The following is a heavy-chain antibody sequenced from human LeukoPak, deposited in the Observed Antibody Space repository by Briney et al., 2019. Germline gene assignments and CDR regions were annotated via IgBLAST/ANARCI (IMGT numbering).Heavy chain of an antibody. CDR2: IWWDDDR. V-gene: IGHV2-5*02. Sequence: SGPTLVKPTETLTLTCTLSGFSLSTREVGVGWIRQPPGKALEWLAVIWWDDDRRYSASLKSRLTITKDTSKNQVVLTMTNVDPVDTGTYYCAHRPQRGVPPSFWGQGTLVTVSS. J-gene: IGHJ4*02. CDR3: AHRPQRGVPPSF. D-gene: IGHD2-15*01. CDR1: GFSLSTREVG.